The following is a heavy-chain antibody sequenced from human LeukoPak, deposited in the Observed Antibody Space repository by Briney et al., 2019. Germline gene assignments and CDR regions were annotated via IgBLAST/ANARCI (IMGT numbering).Heavy chain of an antibody. J-gene: IGHJ4*02. V-gene: IGHV3-7*01. D-gene: IGHD2-15*01. CDR3: AKVRVGTAHFDY. Sequence: PGGSLRLSCVASGFTFSNHWMSWVRRAPGKGLEWVANIKEDGSREYYVDSVKGRFTISRDNSKNTLYLQMNSLRPEDTAVYYCAKVRVGTAHFDYWGQGTLVTVSS. CDR1: GFTFSNHW. CDR2: IKEDGSRE.